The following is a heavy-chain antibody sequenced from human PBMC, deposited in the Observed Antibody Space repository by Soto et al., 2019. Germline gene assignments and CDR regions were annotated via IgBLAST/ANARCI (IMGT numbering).Heavy chain of an antibody. Sequence: QVQLVQSGAEVKKPGSSVKVSCKASGGTFSSYAISWVRQAPGQGLEWMGGIIPIFGTANYAQKFQGRVTITADESTSTAYMGLSSLSSEDTDVYYCARGITYYDILTQTTYYYYGMDVWGQGTTVTVSS. CDR2: IIPIFGTA. CDR3: ARGITYYDILTQTTYYYYGMDV. CDR1: GGTFSSYA. D-gene: IGHD3-9*01. V-gene: IGHV1-69*01. J-gene: IGHJ6*02.